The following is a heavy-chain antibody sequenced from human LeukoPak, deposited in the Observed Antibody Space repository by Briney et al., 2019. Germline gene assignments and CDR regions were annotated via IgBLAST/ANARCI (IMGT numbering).Heavy chain of an antibody. CDR1: GGSFSGYY. Sequence: PSETLSLTCAVYGGSFSGYYWSWIRQPPGKGLEWIGEINHSGCTNYNPSLKSRVTISVDTSKNQFSLKLSSVTAADTAVYYCARDRRLATITPFDYWGQGTLVTVSS. J-gene: IGHJ4*02. D-gene: IGHD5-24*01. CDR3: ARDRRLATITPFDY. CDR2: INHSGCT. V-gene: IGHV4-34*01.